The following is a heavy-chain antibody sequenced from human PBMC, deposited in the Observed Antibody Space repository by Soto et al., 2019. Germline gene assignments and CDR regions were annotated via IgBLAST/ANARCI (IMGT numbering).Heavy chain of an antibody. CDR3: AKDLISVDIAAAPDI. CDR1: GFIFSNYG. V-gene: IGHV3-30*18. Sequence: PGGSLRLSCASSGFIFSNYGMHWVRQAPGKGLEWVAAILYDGSSKYHADSVKGRFTISRDNSNNTLYLQMNSLRAEDTAVYFCAKDLISVDIAAAPDIWGQGTMVTVSS. D-gene: IGHD6-13*01. CDR2: ILYDGSSK. J-gene: IGHJ3*02.